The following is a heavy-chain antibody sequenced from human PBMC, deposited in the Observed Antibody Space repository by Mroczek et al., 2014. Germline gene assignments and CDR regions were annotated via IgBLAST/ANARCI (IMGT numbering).Heavy chain of an antibody. CDR2: VYYNGGT. J-gene: IGHJ4*02. CDR3: ARQRSAGYGDQFPHQFDH. CDR1: GGSTGISIFY. V-gene: IGHV4-39*01. D-gene: IGHD4-17*01. Sequence: QVQLQQWGPGLVKPSETLSLTCTVPGGSTGISIFYWGWIRQPPGKGWSGLGVVYYNGGTYYNPSLKSRVTMSVDTSKKQGLPESEVLCTAADTAVYYCARQRSAGYGDQFPHQFDHWGQGTLVTVSS.